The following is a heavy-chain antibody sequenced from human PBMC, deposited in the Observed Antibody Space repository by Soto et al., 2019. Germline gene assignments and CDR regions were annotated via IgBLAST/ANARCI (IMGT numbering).Heavy chain of an antibody. CDR2: IDSSDSYT. V-gene: IGHV5-10-1*01. CDR3: ASSPGGYCSSTSCRELGNYYGMDV. CDR1: GYSFTSYW. Sequence: GESLKISCKGSGYSFTSYWISWVRQMPGKGMEWKRRIDSSDSYTNYCPSFQCDVTFSADKYICTAYLQWIILKASDSAMYYCASSPGGYCSSTSCRELGNYYGMDVWGQGTTVTVS. J-gene: IGHJ6*02. D-gene: IGHD2-2*01.